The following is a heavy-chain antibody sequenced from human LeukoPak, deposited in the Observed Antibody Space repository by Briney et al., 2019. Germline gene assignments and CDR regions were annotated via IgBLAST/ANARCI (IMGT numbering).Heavy chain of an antibody. J-gene: IGHJ4*02. CDR1: GYTFTSYG. V-gene: IGHV1-18*01. D-gene: IGHD3-16*02. Sequence: ASVKVSCKASGYTFTSYGISWVRQAPGQGLEWMGSICAYNGNTKYAQKFQDRVTMTTDTSTSTAYMELRSLRSDDTAVYYCARDQYDSVWGSYRPYFDYWGQGTQVTVSS. CDR2: ICAYNGNT. CDR3: ARDQYDSVWGSYRPYFDY.